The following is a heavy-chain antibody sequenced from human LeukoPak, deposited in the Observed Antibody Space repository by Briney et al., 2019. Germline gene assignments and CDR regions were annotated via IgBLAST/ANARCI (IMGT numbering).Heavy chain of an antibody. CDR1: GFTFSNYW. Sequence: GGSLRLSCAASGFTFSNYWMSWVRQAPGKGLEWVANIKQDGSEKYYVDSVKGRFTISRDNAKNSLYLQMNSLRAEDTAVYYCARFFRSGYDFFYFDYWGQGTLVTVSS. J-gene: IGHJ4*02. D-gene: IGHD5-12*01. CDR2: IKQDGSEK. CDR3: ARFFRSGYDFFYFDY. V-gene: IGHV3-7*03.